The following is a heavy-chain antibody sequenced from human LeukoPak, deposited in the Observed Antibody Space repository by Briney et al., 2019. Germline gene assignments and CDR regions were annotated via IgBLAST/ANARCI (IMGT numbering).Heavy chain of an antibody. CDR2: IDPSDSYT. V-gene: IGHV5-10-1*01. D-gene: IGHD5-18*01. J-gene: IGHJ4*02. CDR1: GYSFTSYW. Sequence: GESLKISCKGSGYSFTSYWISWVRQVPGKGLEWMGRIDPSDSYTNYSPSFQGHVTISADKSISTAYLQWSSLKASDTAVYYCARRGYSYDPYYWGQGTLITVSS. CDR3: ARRGYSYDPYY.